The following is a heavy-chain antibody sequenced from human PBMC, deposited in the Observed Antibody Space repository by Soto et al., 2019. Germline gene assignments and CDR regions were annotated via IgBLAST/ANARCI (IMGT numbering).Heavy chain of an antibody. V-gene: IGHV3-7*01. J-gene: IGHJ6*03. Sequence: EVQLVESGGGLVQPGGSLRLSCAASGFIFSDYWMSWVRQAPGKGLEWVATIRQDGSEEHHVDSVKGRFTISRDNAKNSLFLQMSSLRVEDTAVYHCARGCGRAHCPYYMEVWGKGTTVTVSS. CDR2: IRQDGSEE. D-gene: IGHD2-15*01. CDR1: GFIFSDYW. CDR3: ARGCGRAHCPYYMEV.